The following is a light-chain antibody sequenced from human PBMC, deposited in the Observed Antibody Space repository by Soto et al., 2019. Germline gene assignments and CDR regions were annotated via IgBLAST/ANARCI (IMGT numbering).Light chain of an antibody. V-gene: IGKV1-9*01. CDR1: QGISSY. J-gene: IGKJ2*01. CDR3: QQLNSYPPYMYT. CDR2: AAS. Sequence: DIQLTQSPSFLSASVGDRVTITCRASQGISSYLAWYQQKPGKAPKLLIYAASTLQSGVPSRFSGSGSGTEFTLTISRLQPEDFATYYCQQLNSYPPYMYTFGQGTKLEIK.